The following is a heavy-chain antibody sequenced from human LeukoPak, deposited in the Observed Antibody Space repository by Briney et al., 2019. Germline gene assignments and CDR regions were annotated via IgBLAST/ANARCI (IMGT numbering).Heavy chain of an antibody. Sequence: GGSLRLSCAASGFTFSSYAMSWVRQAPGKVLEWVSAISGSGDSTYYADSVKGRFTIYRDNSKNTLYLQMNSLRAEDTAVYYCAKELIAAAVLTGWFDPWGQGTLVTVSS. CDR2: ISGSGDST. D-gene: IGHD6-13*01. CDR3: AKELIAAAVLTGWFDP. CDR1: GFTFSSYA. V-gene: IGHV3-23*01. J-gene: IGHJ5*02.